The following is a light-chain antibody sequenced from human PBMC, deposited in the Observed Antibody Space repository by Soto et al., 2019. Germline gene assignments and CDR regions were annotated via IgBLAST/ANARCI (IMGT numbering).Light chain of an antibody. Sequence: DIPMTQSPSTMSASVGDRVTITCRASQCVSSWLAWYLQKPGKAPKLLIYGASSLEGGVPSRFSGRGSGTEFTLTISSLQPDDFGTYYCQQYNSYPDTFGQGTKLEIK. J-gene: IGKJ2*01. V-gene: IGKV1-5*01. CDR1: QCVSSW. CDR3: QQYNSYPDT. CDR2: GAS.